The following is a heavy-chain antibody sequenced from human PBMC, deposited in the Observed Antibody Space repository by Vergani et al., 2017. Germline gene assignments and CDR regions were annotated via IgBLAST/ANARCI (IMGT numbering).Heavy chain of an antibody. Sequence: EVQLVESGGGLVQPGGSLRLSCAASGFTFSSYEMNWVRQAPGKGLEWVSYISSSGSTIYYADSVKGRFTISRDNAKNSLYLQMNSLRAEDTAVYYCTRALYDFWSGYYSRDAFDIWGQGTMVTVSS. CDR2: ISSSGSTI. J-gene: IGHJ3*02. CDR1: GFTFSSYE. D-gene: IGHD3-3*01. V-gene: IGHV3-48*03. CDR3: TRALYDFWSGYYSRDAFDI.